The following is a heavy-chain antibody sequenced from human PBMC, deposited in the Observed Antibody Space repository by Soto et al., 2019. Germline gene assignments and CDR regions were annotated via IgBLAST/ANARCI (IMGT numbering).Heavy chain of an antibody. CDR1: GFTFSSYS. Sequence: EVQLVESGGGLVQPGGSLRLSCAASGFTFSSYSMNWVRQAPGKGLEWVSYISSSSSTIYYADSVKGRFTISRDNAKNSLYLQMNSLGAEDTAVYYCARDPPYYYGSGSYYGGGYFDYWGQGTLVTVSS. CDR3: ARDPPYYYGSGSYYGGGYFDY. CDR2: ISSSSSTI. D-gene: IGHD3-10*01. J-gene: IGHJ4*02. V-gene: IGHV3-48*01.